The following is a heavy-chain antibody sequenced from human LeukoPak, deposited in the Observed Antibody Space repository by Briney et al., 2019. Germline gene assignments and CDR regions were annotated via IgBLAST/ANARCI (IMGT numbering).Heavy chain of an antibody. CDR3: ARDKGYDILTGYYGRSYYFDY. V-gene: IGHV3-30-3*01. Sequence: GGSLRLSCAASGFTFSSYAMPWVRQAPGKGLEWVAVISYDGSNKYYADSVKGRFTISRDNSKNTLYLQMNSLRAEDTAVYYCARDKGYDILTGYYGRSYYFDYWGQGTLVTVSS. J-gene: IGHJ4*02. CDR2: ISYDGSNK. D-gene: IGHD3-9*01. CDR1: GFTFSSYA.